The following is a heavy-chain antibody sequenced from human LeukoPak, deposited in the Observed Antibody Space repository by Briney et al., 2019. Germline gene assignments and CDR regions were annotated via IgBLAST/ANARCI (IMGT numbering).Heavy chain of an antibody. CDR3: ARYPIVGTTKGDY. Sequence: ASVKVSCKASGYTFTSYDINWVRQATGQGLEWMGWMNPNSGNTGYAQKFQGRVTMTRNTSISTAYMELSSQRSEDTAVYYCARYPIVGTTKGDYWGQGTLVTVSS. J-gene: IGHJ4*02. V-gene: IGHV1-8*01. CDR1: GYTFTSYD. D-gene: IGHD1-26*01. CDR2: MNPNSGNT.